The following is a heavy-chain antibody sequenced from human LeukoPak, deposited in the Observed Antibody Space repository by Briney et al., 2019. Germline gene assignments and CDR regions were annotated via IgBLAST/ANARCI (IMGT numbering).Heavy chain of an antibody. D-gene: IGHD4-17*01. Sequence: SETLSLTCTVSGGSISSHYWSWIRQPPGKGLEWIGYIYYSGSTNYNPSLKSRVTISVDTSKNQFSLKLSSVTAADTAVYYCARVFDYGEGTDVWGKGTTVTVSS. CDR3: ARVFDYGEGTDV. CDR2: IYYSGST. CDR1: GGSISSHY. J-gene: IGHJ6*04. V-gene: IGHV4-59*11.